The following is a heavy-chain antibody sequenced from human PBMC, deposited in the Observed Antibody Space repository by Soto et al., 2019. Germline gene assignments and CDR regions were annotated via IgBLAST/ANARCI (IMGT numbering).Heavy chain of an antibody. V-gene: IGHV1-46*01. CDR1: GYKFTPYF. D-gene: IGHD2-15*01. CDR2: IHPSGDT. Sequence: ASVKVSCQASGYKFTPYFIHWVRQAPGQGLEWMGMIHPSGDTGYAQNFRGRVTMTMDTSTTTAYMELRNLTSEDTAVYFFVRGYCTTSPCSGDFQFWGQGTRVTVSS. J-gene: IGHJ1*01. CDR3: VRGYCTTSPCSGDFQF.